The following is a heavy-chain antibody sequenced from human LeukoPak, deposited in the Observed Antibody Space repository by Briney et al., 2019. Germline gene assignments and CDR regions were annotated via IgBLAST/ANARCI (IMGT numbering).Heavy chain of an antibody. CDR2: IYTSGST. Sequence: SETLSLTCTVSGGSGSRGSYYWSWIRQPAGKGLEWIGRIYTSGSTNYNPSLKSRVTMSVDTSKNQFSLKLSSVTAADTAVYYCARRDDSSGYHKIFDYWGPGTLVTVSS. V-gene: IGHV4-61*02. CDR3: ARRDDSSGYHKIFDY. J-gene: IGHJ4*02. CDR1: GGSGSRGSYY. D-gene: IGHD3-22*01.